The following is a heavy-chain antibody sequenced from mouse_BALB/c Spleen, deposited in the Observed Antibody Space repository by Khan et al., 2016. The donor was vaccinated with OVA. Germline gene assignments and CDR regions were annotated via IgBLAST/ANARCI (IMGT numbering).Heavy chain of an antibody. CDR2: INTYTGEP. CDR1: GYTFTNYG. V-gene: IGHV9-3-1*01. Sequence: QIQLVQSGPELKKPGETVKISCKASGYTFTNYGMNWVKQAPGKGLKWMGWINTYTGEPTYADDFKGRFAFSLETSASTAYLQIDNLKKEDTATYFCARPPYFSYVLSSWGQGTSVTVSS. CDR3: ARPPYFSYVLSS. J-gene: IGHJ4*01. D-gene: IGHD2-10*01.